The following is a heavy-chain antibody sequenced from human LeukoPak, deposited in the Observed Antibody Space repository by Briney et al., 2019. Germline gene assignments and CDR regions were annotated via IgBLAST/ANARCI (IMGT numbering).Heavy chain of an antibody. J-gene: IGHJ4*02. D-gene: IGHD1-26*01. V-gene: IGHV1-2*02. CDR1: GYSLTGYY. CDR3: ARASGTLDY. Sequence: ASVNVSRKASGYSLTGYYLHWVRQAPGQGLEWMGWINPNTGGTNYAQNFQGRVTMTTDTSISTAYMELNRLTSDDTAVYYCARASGTLDYWGQGTLVTVSS. CDR2: INPNTGGT.